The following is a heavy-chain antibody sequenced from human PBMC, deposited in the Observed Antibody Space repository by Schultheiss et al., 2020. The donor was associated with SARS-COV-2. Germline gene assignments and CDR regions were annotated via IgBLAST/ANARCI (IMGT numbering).Heavy chain of an antibody. J-gene: IGHJ6*02. D-gene: IGHD5-12*01. CDR2: ISSSGSTI. Sequence: GESLKISCAASGFTFSSYAMSWVRQAPGKGLEWVSYISSSGSTIYYADSVKGRFTISRDNAKNSLYLQMNSLRAEDTAVYYCARDRNSGYDLWVYYYGMDVWGQGTTVTVSS. V-gene: IGHV3-48*03. CDR3: ARDRNSGYDLWVYYYGMDV. CDR1: GFTFSSYA.